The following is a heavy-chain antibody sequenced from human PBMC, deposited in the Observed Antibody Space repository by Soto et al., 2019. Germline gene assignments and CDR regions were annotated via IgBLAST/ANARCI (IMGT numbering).Heavy chain of an antibody. CDR1: GFTFSSYA. D-gene: IGHD1-7*01. J-gene: IGHJ4*02. Sequence: PGGSLRLSCAASGFTFSSYAMSWVRQAPGKGLEWVSAISGSGGSTYYADSVKGRFTISRDSSKNTLYLQMNSLRAEDTAVYYCAKDGGITGTTGMGYWGQGTLVTVSS. V-gene: IGHV3-23*01. CDR3: AKDGGITGTTGMGY. CDR2: ISGSGGST.